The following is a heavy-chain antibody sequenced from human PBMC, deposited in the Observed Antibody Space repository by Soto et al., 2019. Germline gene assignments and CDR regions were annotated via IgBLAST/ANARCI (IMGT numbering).Heavy chain of an antibody. CDR2: INSDGSST. CDR1: GFTFSSYW. CDR3: ARRGAVAGLHY. D-gene: IGHD6-19*01. Sequence: EVQLVESGGGLVQPGGSLRVSCAASGFTFSSYWMHWVRRAPGKGLVWVSRINSDGSSTSYADSVKGRFPISRDNAKNTLYLQMNSLSGEDTAIYYCARRGAVAGLHYWGQGTLVTVSS. V-gene: IGHV3-74*01. J-gene: IGHJ4*02.